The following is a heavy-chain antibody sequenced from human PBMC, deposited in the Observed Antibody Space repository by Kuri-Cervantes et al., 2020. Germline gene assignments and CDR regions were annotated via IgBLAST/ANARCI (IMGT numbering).Heavy chain of an antibody. D-gene: IGHD6-19*01. V-gene: IGHV4-31*03. Sequence: LRLSCTVSGGSISSGGYYWSWIRQHPGKGLEWIGYIYYSGSTYYNPSLKSRVTISVDTSKNQFSLKLSSVTAADTAVYYCARGIAVAGLFFLNWGQGTLVTVSS. CDR2: IYYSGST. J-gene: IGHJ4*02. CDR1: GGSISSGGYY. CDR3: ARGIAVAGLFFLN.